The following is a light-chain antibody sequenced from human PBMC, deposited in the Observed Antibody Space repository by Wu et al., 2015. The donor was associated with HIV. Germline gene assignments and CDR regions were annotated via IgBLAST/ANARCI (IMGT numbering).Light chain of an antibody. J-gene: IGKJ2*01. CDR1: QGVGSSY. V-gene: IGKV3-20*01. CDR2: GAS. Sequence: EIVLTQSPGTLSLSPGERATLSCRASQGVGSSYLAWYQQKPGRAPRLLIYGASNRATGIPDRFSGSGSGTDFTLTISRLEPEDFAVFYCQQYGSSPYTFGLGDQAGDQT. CDR3: QQYGSSPYT.